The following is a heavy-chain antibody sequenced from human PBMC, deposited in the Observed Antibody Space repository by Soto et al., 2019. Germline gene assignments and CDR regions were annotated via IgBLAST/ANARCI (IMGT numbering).Heavy chain of an antibody. Sequence: QVQLQESGPGLVKPSQTLSLTCTVSGGSISSGGYYWTWIRQHPGKGLEWIGYIYYTGSTYSNPSLKCRITTSVDTSKNQFSLNLSSVTAADTAVYYCERAHLAYCSGGSCPGAFDIWGQGTTVTVSS. CDR3: ERAHLAYCSGGSCPGAFDI. V-gene: IGHV4-31*03. CDR2: IYYTGST. J-gene: IGHJ3*02. D-gene: IGHD2-15*01. CDR1: GGSISSGGYY.